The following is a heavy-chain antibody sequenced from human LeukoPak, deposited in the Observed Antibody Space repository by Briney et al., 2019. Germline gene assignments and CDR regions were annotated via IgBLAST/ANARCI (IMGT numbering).Heavy chain of an antibody. CDR1: GGSISSHY. CDR2: IYYSGST. Sequence: PSETLSLTCTVSGGSISSHYWSWIRQPPGKGLEGIGYIYYSGSTNYNPSLKSRVTISVDTSKNQFSLKLSSVTAADTAVYYCARDSEDYFAYWGQGTLATVSS. V-gene: IGHV4-59*11. J-gene: IGHJ4*02. CDR3: ARDSEDYFAY.